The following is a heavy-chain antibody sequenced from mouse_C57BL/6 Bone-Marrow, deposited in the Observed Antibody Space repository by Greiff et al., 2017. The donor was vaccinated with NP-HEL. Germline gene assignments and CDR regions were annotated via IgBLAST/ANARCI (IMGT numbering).Heavy chain of an antibody. CDR2: IDPENGDT. J-gene: IGHJ2*01. Sequence: VQLQQSGAELVRPGASVKSSCTASGFNIKDDYMHWVKQRPEQGLEWIGWIDPENGDTEYASKFQGKATITADTSSNTAYLQLSSLTSEDTAVYYCTTQLTLNYFDYWGQGTTLTVSS. CDR1: GFNIKDDY. D-gene: IGHD3-3*01. V-gene: IGHV14-4*01. CDR3: TTQLTLNYFDY.